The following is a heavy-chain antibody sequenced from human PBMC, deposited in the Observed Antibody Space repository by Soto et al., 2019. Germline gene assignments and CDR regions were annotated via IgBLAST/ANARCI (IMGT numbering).Heavy chain of an antibody. Sequence: RLCRTGPVSGGSIRDGGYYWSWIRQHPGKGLEWIGYIYYTGTTYYNPSFKGRVIISVDLSKGQFSLKLSSVTAADTAFYYCAKDPSPQTTTVVTPGWFDPWGQGILVTVYS. CDR2: IYYTGTT. CDR1: GGSIRDGGYY. CDR3: AKDPSPQTTTVVTPGWFDP. V-gene: IGHV4-31*03. J-gene: IGHJ5*02. D-gene: IGHD4-17*01.